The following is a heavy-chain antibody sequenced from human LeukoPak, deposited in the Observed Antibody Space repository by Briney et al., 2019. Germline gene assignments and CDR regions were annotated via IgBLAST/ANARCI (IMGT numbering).Heavy chain of an antibody. CDR2: IIPILGIA. D-gene: IGHD6-13*01. CDR1: GGTFSSYA. Sequence: GSSVKVSCKASGGTFSSYAISWVRQAPGQGLEWMGRIIPILGIANYAQKSQGRVTITADKSTSTAYMELSSLRSEDTAVYYCAVPSIAAAGTNVNWGQGTLVTVSS. J-gene: IGHJ4*02. V-gene: IGHV1-69*04. CDR3: AVPSIAAAGTNVN.